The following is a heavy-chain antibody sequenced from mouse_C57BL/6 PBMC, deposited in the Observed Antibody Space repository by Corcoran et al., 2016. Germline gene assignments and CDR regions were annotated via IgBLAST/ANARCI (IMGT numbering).Heavy chain of an antibody. J-gene: IGHJ4*01. CDR3: AREVYDGPWGYAMDY. CDR1: GYTFTSYG. Sequence: QVQLQQSGAELARPGASVKLSCKASGYTFTSYGISWVKQRTGQGLEWIGEIYPRSGNTYYNEKFKGKATLTADKSSSTAYMELRSLTSEDSAVYFCAREVYDGPWGYAMDYWGQGTSVTVSS. D-gene: IGHD2-3*01. CDR2: IYPRSGNT. V-gene: IGHV1-81*01.